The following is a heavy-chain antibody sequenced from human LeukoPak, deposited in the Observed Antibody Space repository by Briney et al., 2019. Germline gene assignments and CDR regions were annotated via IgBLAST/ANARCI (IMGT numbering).Heavy chain of an antibody. CDR1: GYTFTSYD. CDR3: ARGFGLGELLIYGSFDY. Sequence: ASVKVSCKASGYTFTSYDINWVRQATGQGLEWMGWMNPNSGNTGYAQKFQGRVTMTRNTSISTAYMELSSLRSEDTAVYYCARGFGLGELLIYGSFDYWGQGTLVTVSS. V-gene: IGHV1-8*01. J-gene: IGHJ4*02. CDR2: MNPNSGNT. D-gene: IGHD3-10*01.